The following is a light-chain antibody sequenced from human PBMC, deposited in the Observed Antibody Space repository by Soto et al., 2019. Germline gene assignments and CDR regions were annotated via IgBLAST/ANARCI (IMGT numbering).Light chain of an antibody. CDR2: AAS. V-gene: IGKV1-9*01. CDR3: QQYGSSGT. CDR1: QGISSY. Sequence: IQLSQPPSSLSASVGDRVTIACRASQGISSYLAWYQQKPGKAPKLLIYAASTLQSGVPSRFSGSGSGTDFTLTISRLEPEDFAVYYCQQYGSSGTFGQGTKGDIK. J-gene: IGKJ1*01.